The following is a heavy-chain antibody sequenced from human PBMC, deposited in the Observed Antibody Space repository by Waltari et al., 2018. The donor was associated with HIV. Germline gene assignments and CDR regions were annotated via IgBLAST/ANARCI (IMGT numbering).Heavy chain of an antibody. J-gene: IGHJ6*02. CDR3: ARHRVGATHPMDV. Sequence: QLQLQESGPGLVKPSETLSLTCTVSGGSISSSSYYWGWIRQPPGKGLEWIGSIYYSGSTYYNPSLKSRVTISVDTSKNQFSLKLSSVTAADTAVYYCARHRVGATHPMDVWGQGTTVTVSS. CDR1: GGSISSSSYY. D-gene: IGHD1-26*01. CDR2: IYYSGST. V-gene: IGHV4-39*01.